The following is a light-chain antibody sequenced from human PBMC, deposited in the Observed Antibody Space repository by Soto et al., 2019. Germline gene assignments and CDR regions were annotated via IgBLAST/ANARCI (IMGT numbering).Light chain of an antibody. CDR3: QQTISFPWT. CDR2: GVS. Sequence: DIQMTQSPSSVSASVGDRVTITCRASQALSTSLAWYQQRPGRAPKILIYGVSTLQTGVPSRFSGSGSGTDFPLTISRLQPDDFASYYCQQTISFPWTFGQGTKVEIK. V-gene: IGKV1-12*01. CDR1: QALSTS. J-gene: IGKJ1*01.